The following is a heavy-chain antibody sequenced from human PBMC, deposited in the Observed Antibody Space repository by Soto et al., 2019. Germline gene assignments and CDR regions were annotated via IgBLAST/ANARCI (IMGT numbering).Heavy chain of an antibody. V-gene: IGHV3-30-3*01. J-gene: IGHJ6*02. CDR2: ISYDGSNK. Sequence: HLGGSLRLSCAASGFTFSSYAMHWVRQAPGKGLEWVAVISYDGSNKYYADSVKGRFTISRDNSKNTLYLQMNSLRAEDTSVYYCARDYRPFVGDYYYDYGMDVWGQGSTVTV. CDR3: ARDYRPFVGDYYYDYGMDV. D-gene: IGHD3-16*02. CDR1: GFTFSSYA.